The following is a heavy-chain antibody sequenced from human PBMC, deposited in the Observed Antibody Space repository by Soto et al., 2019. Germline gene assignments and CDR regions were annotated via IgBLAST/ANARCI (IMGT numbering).Heavy chain of an antibody. Sequence: PSETLSLTCTVSGGSIRSYYWSWTGEPPGKGLECIGSIYYSGSTNYNPPLKSRVTISVDTSKNQFSLKLSSVTAADTAVYYCASYNWNYGSRYFDYWGQGTLVTVSS. CDR2: IYYSGST. CDR1: GGSIRSYY. J-gene: IGHJ4*02. D-gene: IGHD1-7*01. CDR3: ASYNWNYGSRYFDY. V-gene: IGHV4-59*01.